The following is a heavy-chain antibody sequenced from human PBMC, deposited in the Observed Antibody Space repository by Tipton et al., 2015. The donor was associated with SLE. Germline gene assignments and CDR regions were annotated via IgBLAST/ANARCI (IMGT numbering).Heavy chain of an antibody. V-gene: IGHV4-38-2*01. CDR3: ARHSWEQPFDN. D-gene: IGHD1/OR15-1a*01. CDR1: GYSISSGYY. CDR2: SGST. Sequence: TLSLTCAVSGYSISSGYYWGWIRQPPGKGLEWIASSGSTYYNPSLKSRVTISVDTSKNQFSLKLTSVTAADTAVYYCARHSWEQPFDNWGQGTLVTVSS. J-gene: IGHJ4*02.